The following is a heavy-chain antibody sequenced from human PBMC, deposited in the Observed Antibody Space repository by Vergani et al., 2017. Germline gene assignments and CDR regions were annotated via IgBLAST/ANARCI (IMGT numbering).Heavy chain of an antibody. V-gene: IGHV3-30*02. D-gene: IGHD2-2*01. CDR1: GFTFSDFS. J-gene: IGHJ6*02. CDR3: ARDPDIVVVPAAPYYYYYYGMDV. CDR2: IRYDGVKI. Sequence: VQLVESGGGLVKPGGSLRLSCAASGFTFSDFSMSWVRQAPGKGLEWVTFIRYDGVKIYADSVKGRFTISRDNSKITVYLQMSSLRDEDTAVYYCARDPDIVVVPAAPYYYYYYGMDVWGQGTTVTVSS.